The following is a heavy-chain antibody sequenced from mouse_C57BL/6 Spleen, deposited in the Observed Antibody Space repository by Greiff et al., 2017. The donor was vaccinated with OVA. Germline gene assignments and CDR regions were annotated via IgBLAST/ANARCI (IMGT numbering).Heavy chain of an antibody. CDR2: IYPRDGST. D-gene: IGHD2-3*01. J-gene: IGHJ4*01. V-gene: IGHV1-85*01. CDR3: ARNGYYSLYAMDY. CDR1: GYTFTSYD. Sequence: SGPELVKPGASVKLSCKASGYTFTSYDINWVKQRPGQGLEWIGWIYPRDGSTKYNEKFKGKATLTVDTSSSTAYMELHSLTSEDSAVYFCARNGYYSLYAMDYWGQGTSVTVSS.